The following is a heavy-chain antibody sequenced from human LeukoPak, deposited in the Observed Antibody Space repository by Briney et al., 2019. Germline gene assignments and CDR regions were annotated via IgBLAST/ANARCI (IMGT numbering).Heavy chain of an antibody. CDR3: ARDMEGSGWYRGTYYYYYMDV. J-gene: IGHJ6*03. CDR1: GGTFSSYA. CDR2: IIPIFGTA. D-gene: IGHD6-19*01. Sequence: SVKVSCKASGGTFSSYAISWVRQAPGQGLEWMGGIIPIFGTANYAQKFQGRVTITADKSTSTAYMELSSLRSEDTAVYYCARDMEGSGWYRGTYYYYYMDVWGKGTTVTVSS. V-gene: IGHV1-69*06.